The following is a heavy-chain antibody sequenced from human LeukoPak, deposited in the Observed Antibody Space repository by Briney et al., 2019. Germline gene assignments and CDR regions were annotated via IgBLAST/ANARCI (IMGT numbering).Heavy chain of an antibody. CDR3: AREYSSSPSAGYFDY. J-gene: IGHJ4*02. CDR2: MNPNSGNT. CDR1: GYTFTSYD. V-gene: IGHV1-8*02. Sequence: GASVKVSCKASGYTFTSYDINWVRQATGQGLEWMGWMNPNSGNTGYAQKFQGRVTMTRDTSISTAYMELSRLRSDDTAVYYCAREYSSSPSAGYFDYWGQGTLVTVSS. D-gene: IGHD6-6*01.